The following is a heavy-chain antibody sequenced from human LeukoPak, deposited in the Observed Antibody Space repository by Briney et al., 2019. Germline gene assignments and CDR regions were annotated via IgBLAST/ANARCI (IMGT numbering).Heavy chain of an antibody. D-gene: IGHD4-11*01. CDR2: IYYSGST. V-gene: IGHV4-59*01. CDR3: ARSLSDYNNNPLGF. CDR1: GGSINSYF. J-gene: IGHJ4*02. Sequence: SATLSLTCTVSGGSINSYFWSWIRQPPGKGLEWIGYIYYSGSTNYNPSLKSRVTISIDTSKNQFSLRLSSVTAADTAVYYCARSLSDYNNNPLGFWCQGTLVTVSS.